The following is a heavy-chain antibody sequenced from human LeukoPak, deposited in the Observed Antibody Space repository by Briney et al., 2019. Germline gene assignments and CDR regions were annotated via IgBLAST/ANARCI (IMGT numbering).Heavy chain of an antibody. D-gene: IGHD4-17*01. V-gene: IGHV3-66*02. CDR2: IYSGGST. Sequence: GGSLRLSCAASGFTVRNSYMSWVRQAPGKGLEWGSVIYSGGSTYYADSVKGRFTISRDNSKNTLYLQMNSLGAEDTAVYYCARDSGTTVTGYYYYYMDVWGKGTTVTVSS. CDR1: GFTVRNSY. J-gene: IGHJ6*03. CDR3: ARDSGTTVTGYYYYYMDV.